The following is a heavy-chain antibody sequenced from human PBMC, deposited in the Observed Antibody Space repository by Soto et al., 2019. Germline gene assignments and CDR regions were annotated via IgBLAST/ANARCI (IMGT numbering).Heavy chain of an antibody. D-gene: IGHD2-15*01. Sequence: ASVKVSCKASGYTFTGYYMHWVRQAPGQGLEWMGWINPNSGGTNYAQKFQGWVTMTRDTSISTAYMELSRLRSDDTAVYYCATSRDSTSGGLDCWGQGTLVTVSS. CDR3: ATSRDSTSGGLDC. V-gene: IGHV1-2*04. J-gene: IGHJ4*02. CDR1: GYTFTGYY. CDR2: INPNSGGT.